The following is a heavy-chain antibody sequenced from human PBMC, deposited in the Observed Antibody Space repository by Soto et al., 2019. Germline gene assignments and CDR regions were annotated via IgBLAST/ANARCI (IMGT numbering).Heavy chain of an antibody. CDR3: VRFGSGWNY. Sequence: QTLSLTCAISGDSVSSNSAGWNWIRQSPSRGLEWLGRTYYRSKWYYEYAVSVKGRIVINPDTSKNQVSLQLSSVTPEDTAMYYCVRFGSGWNYWGQGSLVTVSS. V-gene: IGHV6-1*01. CDR2: TYYRSKWYY. CDR1: GDSVSSNSAG. D-gene: IGHD6-19*01. J-gene: IGHJ4*02.